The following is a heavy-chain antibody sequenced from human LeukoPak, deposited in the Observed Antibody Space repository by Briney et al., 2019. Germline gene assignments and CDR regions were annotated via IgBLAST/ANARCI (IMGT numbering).Heavy chain of an antibody. Sequence: ASVKVSCKVSGYTFTGYYMHWVRQAPGQGLEWMGRINPNSGGTNYAQKFQGRVTMTRDTSISTAYMELSRLRSDDTAVYYCARDRRGSYYYYYYMDVWGKGTTVTVSS. CDR2: INPNSGGT. D-gene: IGHD1-26*01. CDR1: GYTFTGYY. J-gene: IGHJ6*03. V-gene: IGHV1-2*06. CDR3: ARDRRGSYYYYYYMDV.